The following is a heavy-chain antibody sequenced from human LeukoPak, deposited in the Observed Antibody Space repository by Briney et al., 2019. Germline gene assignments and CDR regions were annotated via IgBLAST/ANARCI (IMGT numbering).Heavy chain of an antibody. CDR1: GLTFSSYS. CDR2: ISASGGET. CDR3: AKDAAGPEY. D-gene: IGHD6-13*01. Sequence: PGGSLRLSRVVSGLTFSSYSMTWVRQAPGKGLEWVSGISASGGETWYPDSVKGRFTISRDNSKNTLFLQMNSLRVEDTAIYYCAKDAAGPEYWGQGTLVTVSS. V-gene: IGHV3-23*01. J-gene: IGHJ4*02.